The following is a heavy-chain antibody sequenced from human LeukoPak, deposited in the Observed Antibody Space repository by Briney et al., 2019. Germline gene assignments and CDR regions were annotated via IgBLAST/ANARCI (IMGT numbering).Heavy chain of an antibody. D-gene: IGHD6-13*01. CDR3: AKDAGSSWPDY. CDR2: ISYDGSNK. J-gene: IGHJ4*02. Sequence: GGSLRLSCAASGFTFSSYGMHWVRQAPGKGLAWVAVISYDGSNKYYADSVKGRFTISRENSKNTLYLQMNSLRAEGTAVYYCAKDAGSSWPDYWGQGTLVTVSS. CDR1: GFTFSSYG. V-gene: IGHV3-30*18.